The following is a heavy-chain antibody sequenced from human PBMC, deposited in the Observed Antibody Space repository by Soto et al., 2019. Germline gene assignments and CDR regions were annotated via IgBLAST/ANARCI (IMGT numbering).Heavy chain of an antibody. CDR3: AKAARDCGGDRYSSYFDS. V-gene: IGHV3-23*01. CDR2: ITGNAANT. Sequence: GGSLRLSCSASRFTFGGYAMSWVRQAPGKGLEWVSGITGNAANTVYADSVKGRFTISRDNSKNALYLQLNSLRAEDTAVYFCAKAARDCGGDRYSSYFDSWGQGALVTVSS. CDR1: RFTFGGYA. D-gene: IGHD2-21*02. J-gene: IGHJ4*02.